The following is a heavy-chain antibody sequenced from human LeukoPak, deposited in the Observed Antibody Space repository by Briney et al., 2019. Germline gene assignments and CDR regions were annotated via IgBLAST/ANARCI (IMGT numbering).Heavy chain of an antibody. CDR2: ISYEGGTK. CDR1: GFTFSSYG. CDR3: ARVVPAADY. V-gene: IGHV3-30*03. J-gene: IGHJ4*02. D-gene: IGHD2-2*01. Sequence: PGGSLRLSCAASGFTFSSYGMHWVRQAPGKGLEWVAVISYEGGTKYYADSVTGRFTISRDNSKNTLYLQMNSLRAEDTAVYFCARVVPAADYWGQGTLVTVSS.